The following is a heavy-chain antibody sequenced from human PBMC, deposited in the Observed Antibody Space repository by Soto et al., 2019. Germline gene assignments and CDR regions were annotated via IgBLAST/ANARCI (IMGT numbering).Heavy chain of an antibody. CDR1: GFSLITSGMC. Sequence: SGPTLVNPTQTLTLTCTFSGFSLITSGMCVSWIRQPPGKALEWLALIDWEDDKHYSTSLKTRLTISKDTSKNQVVLKMTNMDPVDTATYYCARISHDYGGDSWAFDIWGQGTMVTVSS. D-gene: IGHD2-21*02. J-gene: IGHJ3*02. CDR2: IDWEDDK. CDR3: ARISHDYGGDSWAFDI. V-gene: IGHV2-70*01.